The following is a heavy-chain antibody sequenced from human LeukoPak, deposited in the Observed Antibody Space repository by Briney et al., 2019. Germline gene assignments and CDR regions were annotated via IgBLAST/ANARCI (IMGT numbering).Heavy chain of an antibody. CDR1: GYTFTSYG. V-gene: IGHV1-18*01. J-gene: IGHJ5*02. D-gene: IGHD3-22*01. CDR2: ISAYNGNT. CDR3: ARAYYYDSSGYYVYWFDP. Sequence: ASVKVSCKASGYTFTSYGISWVRQAPRQGLEWMGWISAYNGNTNYAQKLQGRVTMTTDTSTSTAYMELSRLRSDDTAIYYCARAYYYDSSGYYVYWFDPWGQGTLVTVSS.